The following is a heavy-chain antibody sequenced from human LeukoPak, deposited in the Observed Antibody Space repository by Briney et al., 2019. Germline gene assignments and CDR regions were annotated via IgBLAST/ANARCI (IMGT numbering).Heavy chain of an antibody. Sequence: PGGSLRLSCAASGFTFSSYGMHWVRQAPGKGLEWVAVISYDGSNKYYADSVKGRFTISRDNSKNTLYLQMNSLRAVDTAVYYCAKEDCSSTSCYAGYFDYWGQGTLVTVSS. D-gene: IGHD2-2*01. CDR3: AKEDCSSTSCYAGYFDY. CDR1: GFTFSSYG. J-gene: IGHJ4*02. V-gene: IGHV3-30*18. CDR2: ISYDGSNK.